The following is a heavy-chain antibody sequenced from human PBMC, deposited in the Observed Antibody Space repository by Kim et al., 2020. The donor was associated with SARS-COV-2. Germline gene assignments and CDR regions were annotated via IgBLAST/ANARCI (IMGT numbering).Heavy chain of an antibody. V-gene: IGHV3-30-3*01. Sequence: LSLTCAASGFTFSSYAMHWVRQAPGKGLEWVAVISYDGSNKYYADSVKGRFTISRDNSKNTLYLQMNSLRAEDTAVYYCARGLAAAGFDAFDIWGQGTMVTVSS. J-gene: IGHJ3*02. CDR2: ISYDGSNK. CDR1: GFTFSSYA. CDR3: ARGLAAAGFDAFDI. D-gene: IGHD6-13*01.